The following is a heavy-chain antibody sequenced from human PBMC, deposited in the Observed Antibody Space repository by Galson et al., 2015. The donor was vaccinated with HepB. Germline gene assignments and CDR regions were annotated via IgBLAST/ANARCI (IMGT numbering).Heavy chain of an antibody. J-gene: IGHJ6*03. D-gene: IGHD3-3*01. CDR3: ARDTKNTNDFWSGYGSYYYYMDV. CDR2: ISAYNGNT. CDR1: GYTFTSYG. V-gene: IGHV1-18*01. Sequence: SVKVSCKASGYTFTSYGISWVRQAPGQGLEWMGWISAYNGNTNYAQKLQGRVTMTTDTSTSTAYMELRSLRSDDTAVYYCARDTKNTNDFWSGYGSYYYYMDVWGKGTTVTVSS.